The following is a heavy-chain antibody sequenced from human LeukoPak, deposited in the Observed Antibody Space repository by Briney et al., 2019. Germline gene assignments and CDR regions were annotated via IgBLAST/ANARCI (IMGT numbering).Heavy chain of an antibody. CDR1: GYTFTGYY. CDR3: ARADGYSYGYSDY. D-gene: IGHD5-18*01. V-gene: IGHV1-2*02. Sequence: GASVKVSCKASGYTFTGYYMHWVRQAPGQGLEWMGSINPNSGGTNYAQKFQGRVTMTRDTSISTAYVELSRLRSDDTAVYYCARADGYSYGYSDYWGQGTLVTVSS. J-gene: IGHJ4*02. CDR2: INPNSGGT.